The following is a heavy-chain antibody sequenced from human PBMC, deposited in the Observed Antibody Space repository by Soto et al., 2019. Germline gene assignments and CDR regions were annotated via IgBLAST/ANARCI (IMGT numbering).Heavy chain of an antibody. D-gene: IGHD6-13*01. CDR2: ISFDGTKK. J-gene: IGHJ6*02. CDR3: ATDLGAAVPPYGMDV. CDR1: GFTFSSYA. V-gene: IGHV3-30-3*01. Sequence: GGSLRLSCAASGFTFSSYAMHWVRQAPGKGLECVAVISFDGTKKYYADSVRGRFTISRDNSKDTLYLQVNSLRTEDTAVYYCATDLGAAVPPYGMDVWGQGTTVTVSS.